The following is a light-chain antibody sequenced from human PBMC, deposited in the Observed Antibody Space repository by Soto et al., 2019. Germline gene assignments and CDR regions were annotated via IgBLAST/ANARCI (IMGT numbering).Light chain of an antibody. Sequence: EIVMTQSPATLSVSPGEGATLSCRASQGIGDTLAWYQQKPGQTPRLLIYDTSIRATGVPARFSGSRSGAEFTLTISSLQSEDFAVYYCQHRADWPRGSFGQGTKLEIK. CDR3: QHRADWPRGS. V-gene: IGKV3-15*01. CDR2: DTS. J-gene: IGKJ2*01. CDR1: QGIGDT.